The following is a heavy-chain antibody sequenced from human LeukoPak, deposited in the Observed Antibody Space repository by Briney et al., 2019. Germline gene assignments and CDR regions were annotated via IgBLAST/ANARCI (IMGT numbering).Heavy chain of an antibody. Sequence: GRSLRLSCAASGFTFSSYAMHWVRQAPGKGLEWVAVISYDGSNKYYADSVKGRFTISRDNSKNTLYLQMNSLRAEDTAVYYCARASELLWFGERYMDVWGKGTRSPSP. CDR1: GFTFSSYA. J-gene: IGHJ6*03. V-gene: IGHV3-30*01. CDR3: ARASELLWFGERYMDV. D-gene: IGHD3-10*01. CDR2: ISYDGSNK.